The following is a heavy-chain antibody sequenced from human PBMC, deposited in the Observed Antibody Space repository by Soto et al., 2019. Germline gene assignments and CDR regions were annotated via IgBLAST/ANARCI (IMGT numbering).Heavy chain of an antibody. D-gene: IGHD1-26*01. Sequence: SETLSLTCTVSGVSINSRGYYWGWIRQPPGKGLEWIESMFYSGTTYYNPSLRSRVTMSVDTSKNQFSLKLNSVTAADTAVYYCARGSLGPDYWGPGTLVTVSS. CDR2: MFYSGTT. CDR3: ARGSLGPDY. CDR1: GVSINSRGYY. V-gene: IGHV4-39*07. J-gene: IGHJ4*02.